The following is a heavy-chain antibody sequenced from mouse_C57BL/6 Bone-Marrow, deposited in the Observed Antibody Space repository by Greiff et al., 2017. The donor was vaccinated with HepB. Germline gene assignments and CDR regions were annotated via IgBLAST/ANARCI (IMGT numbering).Heavy chain of an antibody. CDR2: IYPGNSDT. J-gene: IGHJ3*01. CDR3: TRSGYYYGSIHVGFAY. D-gene: IGHD1-1*01. V-gene: IGHV1-5*01. CDR1: GYTFTSYW. Sequence: VQLQQSGTVLARPGASVKMSCKTSGYTFTSYWMHWVKQRPGQGLEWIGAIYPGNSDTSYNQKFKGKAKLTAVTSASTAYMELSSLTNEDSAVYYCTRSGYYYGSIHVGFAYWGQGTLVTVSA.